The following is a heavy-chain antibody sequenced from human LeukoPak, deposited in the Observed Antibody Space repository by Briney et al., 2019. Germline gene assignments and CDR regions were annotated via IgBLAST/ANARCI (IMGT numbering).Heavy chain of an antibody. J-gene: IGHJ4*02. D-gene: IGHD2-21*02. V-gene: IGHV3-30*18. Sequence: PGGSLSLSCAASGCTFSSYVMHWVRQAPGKGLEWVAAISYDGTNKNYADSVKGRFTISRDNSKNTLYLQMNSLRAEDTAVYYCAKEYEAYCGGDCYSHFDYWGQGTLVTVSS. CDR3: AKEYEAYCGGDCYSHFDY. CDR1: GCTFSSYV. CDR2: ISYDGTNK.